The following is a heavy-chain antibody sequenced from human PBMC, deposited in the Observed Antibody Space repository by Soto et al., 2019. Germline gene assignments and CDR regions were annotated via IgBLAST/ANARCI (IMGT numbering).Heavy chain of an antibody. CDR3: AGAEYGGPTGAKDY. V-gene: IGHV1-18*01. J-gene: IGHJ4*02. Sequence: QVQLVQSGAEVKKPGASVKVSCKASGYTFTSYGISWVRQAPGQGLEWMGWISAYNGNTNYGQKLQGRVTMTTDTSTTTAYMELRSLRSDDTAVYYWAGAEYGGPTGAKDYWGQGSLVTVSS. CDR2: ISAYNGNT. CDR1: GYTFTSYG. D-gene: IGHD4-17*01.